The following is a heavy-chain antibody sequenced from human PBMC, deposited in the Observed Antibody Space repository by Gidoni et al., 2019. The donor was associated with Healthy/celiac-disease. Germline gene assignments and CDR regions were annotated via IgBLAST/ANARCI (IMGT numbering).Heavy chain of an antibody. V-gene: IGHV3-23*01. CDR2: ISGSGGST. D-gene: IGHD6-19*01. CDR3: AKDFHSSGWPSDY. Sequence: EVQLLESGGGLVQPGGSLRLSCAASGFPFSSYAMSWVRQAPGKGREWVSAISGSGGSTYYADSVKGRFTISRDNSKNTLYLQMNSLRAEDTAVYYCAKDFHSSGWPSDYWGQGTLVTVSS. CDR1: GFPFSSYA. J-gene: IGHJ4*02.